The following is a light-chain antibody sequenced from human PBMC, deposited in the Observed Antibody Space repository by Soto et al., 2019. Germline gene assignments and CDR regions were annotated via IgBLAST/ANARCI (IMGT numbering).Light chain of an antibody. CDR2: EVS. V-gene: IGLV2-14*01. CDR3: SSYASSSTV. Sequence: QSALTQPASVSGSPGQSITISCTGTSSDVGAYNYVSWYQQHPGKAPKLIIYEVSNRPSGVSNRFSGSKSGNTASLTISGLQDEDEADYYCSSYASSSTVFGGGTKLTVL. CDR1: SSDVGAYNY. J-gene: IGLJ2*01.